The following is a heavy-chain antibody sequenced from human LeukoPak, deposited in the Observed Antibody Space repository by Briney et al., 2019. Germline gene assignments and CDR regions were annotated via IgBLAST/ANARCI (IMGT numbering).Heavy chain of an antibody. J-gene: IGHJ4*02. CDR1: GYTFSNYN. V-gene: IGHV1-46*01. Sequence: GASVKVSCKASGYTFSNYNIHWLRQAPGQGLEWMGIVNPSGDSTNYAQNFQGRVTMTGDTSTSTVYMELSSLKTEDTAVYYCMSPMTTVPSRDYWGQGTLVTVSS. CDR2: VNPSGDST. CDR3: MSPMTTVPSRDY. D-gene: IGHD4-17*01.